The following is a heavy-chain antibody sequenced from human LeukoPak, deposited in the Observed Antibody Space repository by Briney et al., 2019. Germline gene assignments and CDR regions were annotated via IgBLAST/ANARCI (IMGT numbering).Heavy chain of an antibody. V-gene: IGHV6-1*01. CDR2: TYYRSKWFT. J-gene: IGHJ4*02. D-gene: IGHD1/OR15-1a*01. CDR3: ARVIRGKTGTIDY. CDR1: VDSASRDSAA. Sequence: SQTLSLTCALSVDSASRDSAAWDWTRQSPSRCLECLGRTYYRSKWFTDYAVSVKSRLTINPDTSKNPFSLQPNSVTPEDTAVYYCARVIRGKTGTIDYWGQGTLVTVSS.